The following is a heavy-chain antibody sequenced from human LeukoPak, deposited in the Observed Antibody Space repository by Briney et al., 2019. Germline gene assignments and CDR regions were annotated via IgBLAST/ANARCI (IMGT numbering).Heavy chain of an antibody. J-gene: IGHJ5*02. CDR3: ARDNTLPMATVAGLNWFDP. D-gene: IGHD6-19*01. V-gene: IGHV4-39*02. CDR1: GDSISRPTYY. Sequence: SETLSLTCAVSGDSISRPTYYWGWIRQPPGRGLEWIGSIYYSGDTYYNPSLKSRVTISVDTSKNQFSLKLNSLTAADTAVYYCARDNTLPMATVAGLNWFDPWGQGTLVTVSS. CDR2: IYYSGDT.